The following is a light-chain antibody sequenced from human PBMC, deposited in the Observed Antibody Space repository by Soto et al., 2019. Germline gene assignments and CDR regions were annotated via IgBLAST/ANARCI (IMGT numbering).Light chain of an antibody. CDR3: QQYASSPLFT. CDR1: QSVSSSY. J-gene: IGKJ3*01. CDR2: GAS. V-gene: IGKV3-20*01. Sequence: EIVLTQSPGTLSLSPGERATLSCRASQSVSSSYLAWYQQKPGQAPRLLIYGASSRATGIPDRFSGSGSGTDLNLTISRLEPEDFAVYYCQQYASSPLFTFGPGTKVDIK.